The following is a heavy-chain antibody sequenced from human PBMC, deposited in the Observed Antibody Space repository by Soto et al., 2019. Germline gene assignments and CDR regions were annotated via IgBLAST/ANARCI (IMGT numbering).Heavy chain of an antibody. Sequence: PGGSLRLSCAASGFTFSSYSMNWVRQAPGKGLEWVSSISSSSSYIYYADSVKGRFTISRDNAKNSLYLQMNSLRAEDTAVYYCARLRYSDWFPNAFDIWGQGTMVTVSS. J-gene: IGHJ3*02. CDR3: ARLRYSDWFPNAFDI. D-gene: IGHD3-9*01. CDR1: GFTFSSYS. CDR2: ISSSSSYI. V-gene: IGHV3-21*01.